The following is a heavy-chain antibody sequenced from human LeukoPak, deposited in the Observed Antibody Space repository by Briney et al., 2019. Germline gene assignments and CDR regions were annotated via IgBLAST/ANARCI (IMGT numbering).Heavy chain of an antibody. V-gene: IGHV1-18*01. Sequence: ASVKVSCKASGYTFTSYGISWVRQAPGQGLEWMGWISAYNGNTNYAQKLQGRVTMTTDTSTSTAYMELRSLRSDDTAVYYCARVITRDPLGSNRFDPWGQGTLVTVSS. CDR1: GYTFTSYG. CDR2: ISAYNGNT. CDR3: ARVITRDPLGSNRFDP. D-gene: IGHD1-14*01. J-gene: IGHJ5*02.